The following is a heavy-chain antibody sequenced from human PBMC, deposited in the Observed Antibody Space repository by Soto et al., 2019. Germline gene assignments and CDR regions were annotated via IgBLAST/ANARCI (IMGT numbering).Heavy chain of an antibody. D-gene: IGHD2-2*01. V-gene: IGHV4-34*01. J-gene: IGHJ4*02. CDR1: GGSFSGYY. Sequence: QVQLQQWGAGLLKPSETLSLTCAVYGGSFSGYYWSWIRQPPGKGLEWIGEINHSGSTNYNPSLKGRVTIPVDTSKNQYSLKLSSVPAADTAVYYCARGEGYCSSTSCYFYFDYWGQGTLVTVSS. CDR3: ARGEGYCSSTSCYFYFDY. CDR2: INHSGST.